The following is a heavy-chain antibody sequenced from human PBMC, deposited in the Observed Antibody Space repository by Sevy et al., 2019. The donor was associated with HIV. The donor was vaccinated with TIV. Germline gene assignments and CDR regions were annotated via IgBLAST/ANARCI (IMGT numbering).Heavy chain of an antibody. CDR2: ISYDEAHK. CDR1: GFTFRTSG. D-gene: IGHD3-10*01. J-gene: IGHJ4*02. CDR3: AKDYSAGITMVRGAYRARGDYFDY. Sequence: GGSLRLSCVTSGFTFRTSGMHWVRQSPGKGLEWVAVISYDEAHKNYADSVKGRFSISKDNSKNTLYLQMSSLRTEDTAVYNCAKDYSAGITMVRGAYRARGDYFDYWGQGTQVTVSS. V-gene: IGHV3-30*18.